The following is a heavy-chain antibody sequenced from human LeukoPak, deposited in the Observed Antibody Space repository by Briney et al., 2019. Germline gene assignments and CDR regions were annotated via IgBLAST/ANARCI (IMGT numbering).Heavy chain of an antibody. J-gene: IGHJ3*02. CDR3: AKEGVYDNSGYNDALGI. Sequence: QAGGSLRLSCAASGFIVSKTYMNWVRQAPGKGPEWVSVIRSGGDTQYADSVKGRFTVSRDDFKNTLYLQMNSLRAEDTAVYYCAKEGVYDNSGYNDALGIWGQGTQVTVSS. V-gene: IGHV3-53*01. CDR2: IRSGGDT. CDR1: GFIVSKTY. D-gene: IGHD3-22*01.